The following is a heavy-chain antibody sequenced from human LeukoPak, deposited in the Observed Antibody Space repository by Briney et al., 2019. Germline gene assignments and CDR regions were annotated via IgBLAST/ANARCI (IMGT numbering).Heavy chain of an antibody. V-gene: IGHV3-30*01. J-gene: IGHJ6*03. Sequence: GGSLRLSCAASGFTFSSYAMHWVRQAPGKGLEWVAVISYDGSNKYYADSVKGRFTISRDNSKNTLYLQMNSLRAEDTAVYYFARDSLLIVSGYYYYYMDVWGKGTTVTVSS. D-gene: IGHD2-21*01. CDR2: ISYDGSNK. CDR1: GFTFSSYA. CDR3: ARDSLLIVSGYYYYYMDV.